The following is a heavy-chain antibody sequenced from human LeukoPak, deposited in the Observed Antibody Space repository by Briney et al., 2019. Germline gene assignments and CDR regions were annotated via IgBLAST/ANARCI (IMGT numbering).Heavy chain of an antibody. CDR3: ARDVYDYVWGSYRWSDY. V-gene: IGHV4-34*01. CDR1: GGSFSGYY. CDR2: INHSGST. J-gene: IGHJ4*02. D-gene: IGHD3-16*02. Sequence: SETLSLTCAVYGGSFSGYYWSWIRQPPGKGLEWIGEINHSGSTNYNPSLKSRVTISVDTSKKQFSLKPSSVTGADTAGYYCARDVYDYVWGSYRWSDYWGQGTLVTVSS.